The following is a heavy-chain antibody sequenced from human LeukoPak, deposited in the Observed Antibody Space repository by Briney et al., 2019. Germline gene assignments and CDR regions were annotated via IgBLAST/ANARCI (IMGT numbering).Heavy chain of an antibody. CDR2: IKQDGSEK. J-gene: IGHJ4*02. Sequence: GGSLRLSCAASGFTFGSYWMSWVRQAPGKGLEWVANIKQDGSEKYYVDSVKGRFTISRDNAKNSLYLQMNSLRAEDTAVYYCARGSYPDYWGQGTLVTVSS. CDR3: ARGSYPDY. V-gene: IGHV3-7*01. D-gene: IGHD1-26*01. CDR1: GFTFGSYW.